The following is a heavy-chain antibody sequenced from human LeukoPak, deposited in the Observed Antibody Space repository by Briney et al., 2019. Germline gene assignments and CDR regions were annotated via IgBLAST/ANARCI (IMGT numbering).Heavy chain of an antibody. Sequence: SDTLSLTCSVSGDSIRSGSFHWNWIRQPAGKGLEWIGCIYITGSTDYNPSLNSRVTMSVDTSNNQFSLKLTSVTAADTAVYYCAKSWGYAANSLHIQHWGQGARVIVSA. CDR1: GDSIRSGSFH. CDR2: IYITGST. D-gene: IGHD4-23*01. J-gene: IGHJ1*01. V-gene: IGHV4-61*02. CDR3: AKSWGYAANSLHIQH.